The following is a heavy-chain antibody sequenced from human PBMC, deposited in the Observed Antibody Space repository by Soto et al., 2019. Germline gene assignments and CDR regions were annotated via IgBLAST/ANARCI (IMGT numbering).Heavy chain of an antibody. V-gene: IGHV2-26*01. J-gene: IGHJ4*02. CDR2: IFSNDEK. CDR3: ARIRVGYYYDSSGYLRIFDY. D-gene: IGHD3-22*01. Sequence: GPTLVNPTETLTLTCTVSGFSLSNARMGVSWIRQPPGKALEWLAHIFSNDEKSYSTSLKSRLTISKDTSKSQVVLTMTNMDPVDTATYYCARIRVGYYYDSSGYLRIFDYWGQGTLVTVS. CDR1: GFSLSNARMG.